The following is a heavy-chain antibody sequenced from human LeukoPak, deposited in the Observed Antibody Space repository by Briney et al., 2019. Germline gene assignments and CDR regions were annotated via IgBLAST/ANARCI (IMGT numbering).Heavy chain of an antibody. V-gene: IGHV4-39*01. J-gene: IGHJ4*02. CDR1: GGSLSIESYY. D-gene: IGHD6-19*01. Sequence: SETLSLTCTVSGGSLSIESYYWAWVRQPPGKGLEWIGSIYYSGRTNYNPSLKSRVTISVDTSKNQFSLKLSSVTAADTAVYYCARRVRSNIAVAGYFDYWGQGTLVTVSS. CDR3: ARRVRSNIAVAGYFDY. CDR2: IYYSGRT.